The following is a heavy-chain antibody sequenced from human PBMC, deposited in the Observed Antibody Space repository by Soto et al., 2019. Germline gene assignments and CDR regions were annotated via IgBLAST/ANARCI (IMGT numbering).Heavy chain of an antibody. Sequence: ASVKVSCKASGYTFTSYGISWVRQAPGQGLEWMGLISAFNGETIYAQKFRGSVTVTEDTSSDTAFMGLSSLRFEYTAVYYWATLLGGGDAFDIWGQGTMVT. V-gene: IGHV1-18*01. D-gene: IGHD3-16*01. CDR2: ISAFNGET. CDR1: GYTFTSYG. CDR3: ATLLGGGDAFDI. J-gene: IGHJ3*02.